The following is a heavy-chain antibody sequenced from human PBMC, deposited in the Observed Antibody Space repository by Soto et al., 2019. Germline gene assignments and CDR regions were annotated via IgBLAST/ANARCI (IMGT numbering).Heavy chain of an antibody. J-gene: IGHJ4*02. V-gene: IGHV3-21*06. Sequence: LRLSCASSGFTFTRYSMNWVRQAPGKGLEWVSSISSTTNYIYYGDSMKGRFTISRDNAKNSLYLEMNSLRAEDTAVYYCARESEDLTSNFDYWGQGTLATVSS. CDR3: ARESEDLTSNFDY. CDR2: ISSTTNYI. CDR1: GFTFTRYS.